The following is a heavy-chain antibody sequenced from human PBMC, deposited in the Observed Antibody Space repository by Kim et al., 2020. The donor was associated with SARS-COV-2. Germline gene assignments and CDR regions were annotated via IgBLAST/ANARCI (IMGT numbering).Heavy chain of an antibody. CDR3: ARIHDDSRDPFDI. D-gene: IGHD3-22*01. Sequence: YSSTLKTRLTIYEHTSKNQVVLKMTNMDPVDTATYYCARIHDDSRDPFDIWGQGTMVTVSS. J-gene: IGHJ3*02. V-gene: IGHV2-70*01.